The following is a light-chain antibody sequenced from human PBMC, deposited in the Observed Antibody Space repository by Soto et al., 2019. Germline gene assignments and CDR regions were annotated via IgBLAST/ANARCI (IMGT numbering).Light chain of an antibody. V-gene: IGKV3-20*01. CDR2: GVF. CDR1: QSVRSNY. J-gene: IGKJ2*01. CDR3: QHYDGSPRT. Sequence: ETVLTQSPGTVSLYPGERATLSCTTSQSVRSNYLAWCQQKPGQAPRLVVYGVFNRATGIPDRFSGSGSGTDFTLTISGLEPEDSAVYYCQHYDGSPRTFGQGTKLAI.